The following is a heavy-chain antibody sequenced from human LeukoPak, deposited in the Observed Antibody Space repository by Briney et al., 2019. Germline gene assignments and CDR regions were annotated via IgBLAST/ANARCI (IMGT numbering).Heavy chain of an antibody. V-gene: IGHV3-9*01. D-gene: IGHD1-7*01. CDR1: GFTFNDFA. CDR3: ARERYNWNYAFDY. Sequence: GRSLRLSCAASGFTFNDFAMHWVRLTPGKGLEWVSGISWNSGRIAYADSVKGRFTISRDNAENSLYLHLNSLRAEDTAVYYCARERYNWNYAFDYWGQGTLVTVSS. J-gene: IGHJ4*02. CDR2: ISWNSGRI.